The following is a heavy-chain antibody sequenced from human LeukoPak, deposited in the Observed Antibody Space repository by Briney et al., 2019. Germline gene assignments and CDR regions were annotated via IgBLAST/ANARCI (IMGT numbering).Heavy chain of an antibody. CDR3: AKPRPSYSSSWYDH. Sequence: GGSLRLSCAASGFRVSSDFMSWVRQAPGKGLEWVSAISGSGGSTYYADSVKGRFTISRDNSKNTLYLQMNSLRAEDTAVYYCAKPRPSYSSSWYDHWGQGTLVTVSS. V-gene: IGHV3-23*01. CDR2: ISGSGGST. D-gene: IGHD6-13*01. J-gene: IGHJ5*02. CDR1: GFRVSSDF.